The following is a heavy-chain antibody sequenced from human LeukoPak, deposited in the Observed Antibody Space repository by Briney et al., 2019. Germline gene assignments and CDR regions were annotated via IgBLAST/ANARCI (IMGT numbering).Heavy chain of an antibody. D-gene: IGHD3-22*01. CDR2: IYYSGST. CDR3: ARHDSSGYYSVGPELVFDY. Sequence: PSETLSLTCTVSGGSISSYYWSWIRQPPGKGLEWIGYIYYSGSTNYNPSLKSRVTISVDTSKNQFSLKLSSVTAADTAVYYCARHDSSGYYSVGPELVFDYWGQGTLVTVSS. V-gene: IGHV4-59*08. CDR1: GGSISSYY. J-gene: IGHJ4*02.